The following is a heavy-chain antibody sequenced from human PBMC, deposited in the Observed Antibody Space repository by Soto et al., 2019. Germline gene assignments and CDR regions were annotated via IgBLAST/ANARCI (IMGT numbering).Heavy chain of an antibody. CDR1: GGTFGSDA. J-gene: IGHJ5*02. D-gene: IGHD3-22*01. Sequence: SVKVSCKASGGTFGSDAITWVRQAPGQGLEWVGRIIPIFGTTNYAQNLQGRVTISADKSTLTSYMELHSLTSDDTALYYCARDRTDSGYYTNWLDPWGQGTQVT. CDR3: ARDRTDSGYYTNWLDP. CDR2: IIPIFGTT. V-gene: IGHV1-69*06.